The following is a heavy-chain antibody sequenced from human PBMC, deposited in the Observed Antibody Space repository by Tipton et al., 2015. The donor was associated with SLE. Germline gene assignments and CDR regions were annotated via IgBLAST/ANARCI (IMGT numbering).Heavy chain of an antibody. CDR3: SRDIRVFGGGYYYYYMDV. CDR2: IRSKLYGGTT. D-gene: IGHD2-15*01. V-gene: IGHV3-49*03. Sequence: SLRLSCSATGFTFGDYSMNWFRQAPGKGLEWVGFIRSKLYGGTTEYAASVKGRFSISTDDSKSIAYPQMNSLKTEDTAVYYCSRDIRVFGGGYYYYYMDVWGKGTTVTVSS. CDR1: GFTFGDYS. J-gene: IGHJ6*03.